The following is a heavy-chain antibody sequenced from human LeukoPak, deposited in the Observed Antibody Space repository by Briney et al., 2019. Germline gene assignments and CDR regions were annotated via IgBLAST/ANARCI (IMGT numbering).Heavy chain of an antibody. J-gene: IGHJ4*02. Sequence: GSLRLSCAASGFTFSNAWMSWVRQPPGKGLEWIGSIYYSGSTYYNPSLKSRLSISVDTSKSQFSLRLRSVTAADTAAYYCARGRRDGYNLRHFDYWGQGALVTVSS. CDR2: IYYSGST. D-gene: IGHD5-24*01. CDR3: ARGRRDGYNLRHFDY. V-gene: IGHV4-4*02. CDR1: GFTFSNAW.